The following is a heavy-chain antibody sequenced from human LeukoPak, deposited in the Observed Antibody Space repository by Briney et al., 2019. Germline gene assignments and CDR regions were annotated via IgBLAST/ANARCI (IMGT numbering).Heavy chain of an antibody. J-gene: IGHJ4*02. CDR3: ARHRSGWLQSSFDY. D-gene: IGHD5-24*01. CDR2: IYDSGSS. CDR1: GGSISSSSSY. Sequence: SETLSLTCSVSGGSISSSSSYWGWIRPPRGKGLEWFGSIYDSGSSFDHPALKSRLTISVDTSKYLCSRKQSSVTAGDPAVSYCARHRSGWLQSSFDYWGQGTLVTVSS. V-gene: IGHV4-39*01.